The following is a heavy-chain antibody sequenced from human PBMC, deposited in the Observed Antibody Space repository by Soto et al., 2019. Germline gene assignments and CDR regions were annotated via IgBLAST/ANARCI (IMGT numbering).Heavy chain of an antibody. CDR1: GGSISSYY. CDR2: IYYSGST. Sequence: SETLSLTCTVSGGSISSYYWSWIRQPPGKGLEWIGYIYYSGSTNYNPSLKSRVTISVDTSKNQFSLKLSSVTAADTAVYYCARAVAVAGIDYWGQGTLVTVSS. V-gene: IGHV4-59*01. J-gene: IGHJ4*02. D-gene: IGHD6-19*01. CDR3: ARAVAVAGIDY.